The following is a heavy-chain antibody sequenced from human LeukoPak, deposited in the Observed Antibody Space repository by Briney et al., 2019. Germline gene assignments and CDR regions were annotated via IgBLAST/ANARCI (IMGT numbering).Heavy chain of an antibody. V-gene: IGHV3-21*01. CDR1: GFSFKSYS. J-gene: IGHJ4*02. Sequence: GGSLRLSCAASGFSFKSYSMNWVRQAPGKGLEGVSSIRGGGSNRHYADSVKGRFTISRDDAKNSLYLQMNSLRAEDTAVYYCASGIAVAVNYWGQGTLVTVS. CDR2: IRGGGSNR. D-gene: IGHD6-19*01. CDR3: ASGIAVAVNY.